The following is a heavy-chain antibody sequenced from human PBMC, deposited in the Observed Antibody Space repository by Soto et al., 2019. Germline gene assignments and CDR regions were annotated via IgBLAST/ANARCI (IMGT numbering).Heavy chain of an antibody. V-gene: IGHV3-21*06. CDR1: GFTFSSYS. CDR3: ARDRYDSSGYIPSDY. CDR2: ISSSSSYI. D-gene: IGHD3-22*01. J-gene: IGHJ4*02. Sequence: GGSLRLSCAASGFTFSSYSMTWVRQAPGKGLEWVSYISSSSSYIYYADSVKGRFTISRDNAKNSVYLQMNSLRAEDTAVYYCARDRYDSSGYIPSDYWGQGTLVTVSS.